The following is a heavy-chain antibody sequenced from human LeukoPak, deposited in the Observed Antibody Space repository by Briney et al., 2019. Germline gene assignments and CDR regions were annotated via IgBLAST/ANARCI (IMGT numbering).Heavy chain of an antibody. V-gene: IGHV3-48*03. J-gene: IGHJ6*04. CDR1: GFTFSSYE. CDR2: ISSSGSTI. Sequence: PGGSLRLSCAASGFTFSSYEMNWVRQAPGKGLEWVSYISSSGSTIYYADTVKGRFTISRDNAKNSLYLQMNSLRAEDTAVYYCAELGITMIGGVWGKGTTVTISS. CDR3: AELGITMIGGV. D-gene: IGHD3-10*02.